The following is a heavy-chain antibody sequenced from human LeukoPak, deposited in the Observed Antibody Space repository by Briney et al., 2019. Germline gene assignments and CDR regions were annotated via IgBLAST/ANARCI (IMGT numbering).Heavy chain of an antibody. J-gene: IGHJ4*02. CDR3: ARQSAITIYGY. CDR2: IYTSGST. CDR1: GGSISSGSYY. Sequence: SETLSLTCTVSGGSISSGSYYWSWIRQPAGKGLEWIGRIYTSGSTNYNPSPKSRVTISVDTSKNQFSLKLSSVTAADTAVYYCARQSAITIYGYWGQGTLVTVSS. D-gene: IGHD3-3*01. V-gene: IGHV4-61*02.